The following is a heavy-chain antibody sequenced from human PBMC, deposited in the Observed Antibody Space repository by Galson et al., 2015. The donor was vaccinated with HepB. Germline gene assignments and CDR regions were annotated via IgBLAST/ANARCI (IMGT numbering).Heavy chain of an antibody. CDR3: ARAGGIAAAGTGAFDI. J-gene: IGHJ3*02. V-gene: IGHV1-69*04. CDR2: IIPILGIA. CDR1: GGTFSSYA. Sequence: SVKVSCKASGGTFSSYAISWVRQAPGQGLEWMGRIIPILGIANYAQKFQGRVTITADKSTSTAYMEPSSLRSEDTAVYYCARAGGIAAAGTGAFDIWGQGTMVTVSS. D-gene: IGHD6-13*01.